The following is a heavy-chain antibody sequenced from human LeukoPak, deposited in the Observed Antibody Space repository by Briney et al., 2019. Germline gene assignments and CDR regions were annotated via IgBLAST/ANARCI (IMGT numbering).Heavy chain of an antibody. V-gene: IGHV3-73*01. J-gene: IGHJ4*02. D-gene: IGHD1-1*01. Sequence: GGSLRLSCAASGFTFSGSAMHWVRQASGKGLEWVGRIRSKANSYATAYAASVKGRFTISRDDSKNTLYLQMNSLRAEDTAVYYCARESSGRRVQTFDYWGQGTLVTVSS. CDR3: ARESSGRRVQTFDY. CDR1: GFTFSGSA. CDR2: IRSKANSYAT.